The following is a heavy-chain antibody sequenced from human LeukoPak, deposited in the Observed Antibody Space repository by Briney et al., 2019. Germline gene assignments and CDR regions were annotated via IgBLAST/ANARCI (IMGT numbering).Heavy chain of an antibody. CDR3: ARPGEGIAARPVWYFDL. CDR1: GGSISSGSYY. D-gene: IGHD6-6*01. CDR2: IYTSGST. Sequence: PSETLSLTCTVSGGSISSGSYYWSWIRQPAGKGLEWIGRIYTSGSTNYNPSLKSRVTISVDTSKNQFSLKLSSVTAADTAVYYCARPGEGIAARPVWYFDLWGRGTLVTVSS. V-gene: IGHV4-61*02. J-gene: IGHJ2*01.